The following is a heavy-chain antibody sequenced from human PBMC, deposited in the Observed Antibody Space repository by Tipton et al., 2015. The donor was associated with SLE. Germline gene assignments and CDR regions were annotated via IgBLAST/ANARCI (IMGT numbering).Heavy chain of an antibody. CDR1: GGSISSGGYS. J-gene: IGHJ6*02. CDR3: AKTALRDGLVNYYYYYGMDV. V-gene: IGHV4-30-2*01. CDR2: IYHSGST. Sequence: TLSLTCAVSGGSISSGGYSWSWIRQPPGKGLEWIGYIYHSGSTYYNPSLKSRVTISVDRSKNQFSLKLSSVTAADTAVYYCAKTALRDGLVNYYYYYGMDVWGQGTTVTVSS. D-gene: IGHD3/OR15-3a*01.